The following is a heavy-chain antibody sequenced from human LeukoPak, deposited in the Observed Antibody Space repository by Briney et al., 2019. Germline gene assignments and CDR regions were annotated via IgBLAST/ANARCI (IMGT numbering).Heavy chain of an antibody. CDR3: ARDRDYYDSSGYSDAFDI. D-gene: IGHD3-22*01. Sequence: GGSLRLSCAASGFSFSTYGMRWVRQAPGKGLEWVANIKQDGSEKYYVDSVKGRFTISRDNAKNSLYLQMNSLRAEDTAVYYCARDRDYYDSSGYSDAFDIWGQGTMVTVSS. CDR2: IKQDGSEK. CDR1: GFSFSTYG. V-gene: IGHV3-7*01. J-gene: IGHJ3*02.